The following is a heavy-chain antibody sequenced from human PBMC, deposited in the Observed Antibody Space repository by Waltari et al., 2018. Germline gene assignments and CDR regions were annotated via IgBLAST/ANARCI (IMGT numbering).Heavy chain of an antibody. D-gene: IGHD6-19*01. Sequence: QVQLVQSGAEVKKPGASVKVSCKASGYTFTSYDINWVRQATGQGLEWMGWMNPNRCNTVSAQKFQGRVSITMDTSITTAYMELSSLRSEDTAVYYCARVGSGQNPDYWGQGTLVTVSS. CDR2: MNPNRCNT. CDR3: ARVGSGQNPDY. V-gene: IGHV1-8*03. CDR1: GYTFTSYD. J-gene: IGHJ4*02.